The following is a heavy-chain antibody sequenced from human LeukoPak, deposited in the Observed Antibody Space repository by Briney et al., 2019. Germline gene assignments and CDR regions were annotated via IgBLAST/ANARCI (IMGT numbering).Heavy chain of an antibody. CDR1: GFTFSSYA. D-gene: IGHD3-22*01. CDR3: AKDPGDYYDSSGYYYYYYGMDV. J-gene: IGHJ6*02. CDR2: ISGSGGST. Sequence: GGSLRLSCAASGFTFSSYAMSWVRQAPGKGLEWVSAISGSGGSTYYADSVKGRFTISRDNSKNTLYLQMNSLRAEDTAVYYCAKDPGDYYDSSGYYYYYYGMDVWGQGTTVTVSS. V-gene: IGHV3-23*01.